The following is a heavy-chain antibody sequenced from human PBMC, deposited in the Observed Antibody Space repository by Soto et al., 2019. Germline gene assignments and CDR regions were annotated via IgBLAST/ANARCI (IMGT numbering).Heavy chain of an antibody. D-gene: IGHD3-16*01. J-gene: IGHJ4*02. CDR3: ARGAVMPDS. CDR1: GFTFASFA. CDR2: ISASGGST. Sequence: EVQLLESGGGLEQPGGSLRLSCAASGFTFASFAMTWVRQAPGKGLEWVSAISASGGSTFYADSVKGRFTISRDSSKNTLYLQMNSLRAEDTAVYYCARGAVMPDSWGQGTLVTVSS. V-gene: IGHV3-23*01.